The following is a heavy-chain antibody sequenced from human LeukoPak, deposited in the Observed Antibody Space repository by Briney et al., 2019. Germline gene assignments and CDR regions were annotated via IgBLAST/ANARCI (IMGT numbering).Heavy chain of an antibody. CDR2: NYYSGRS. CDR3: ARESPRYAFDI. D-gene: IGHD1-1*01. V-gene: IGHV4-39*07. J-gene: IGHJ3*02. CDR1: GGSISSSSYY. Sequence: WESLTLTCTASGGSISSSSYYWVWIGQPQGKGREWIGGNYYSGRSYYNPSHKNRFTISVDTSKSQFSLKLSSVTAADTAVYYCARESPRYAFDIWGQGTMVTVSS.